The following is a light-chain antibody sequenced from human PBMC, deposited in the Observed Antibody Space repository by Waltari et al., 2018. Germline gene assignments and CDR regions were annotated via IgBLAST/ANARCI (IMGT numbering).Light chain of an antibody. CDR2: DTS. V-gene: IGKV3-11*01. CDR1: QSIHNY. Sequence: DIVLTQSPATLSLSPGDRATLSCRASQSIHNYLAWYQQKPGQAPRLLIYDTSNRATGISARFSGSGFGTDFTLTISSLEPEDFAVYYCQQRRNRPLTFGGGTKVEIK. CDR3: QQRRNRPLT. J-gene: IGKJ4*01.